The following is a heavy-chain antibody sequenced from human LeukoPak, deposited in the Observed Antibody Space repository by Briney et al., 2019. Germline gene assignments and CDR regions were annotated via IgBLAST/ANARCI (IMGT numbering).Heavy chain of an antibody. V-gene: IGHV3-64D*06. J-gene: IGHJ5*02. D-gene: IGHD3-9*01. CDR2: ISSNGGST. CDR3: VKAQYNDILTGTLLS. Sequence: PGGSLRLSCSASGFTFSSYAMHCVRQSPGKGLEYVSAISSNGGSTYYADSVKGRFTISRDNSKNTLYLQMSSLRAEDTAVYYCVKAQYNDILTGTLLSWGQGTLVTVSS. CDR1: GFTFSSYA.